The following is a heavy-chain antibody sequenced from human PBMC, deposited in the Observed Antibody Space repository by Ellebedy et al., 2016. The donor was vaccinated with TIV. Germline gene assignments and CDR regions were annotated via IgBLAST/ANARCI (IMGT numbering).Heavy chain of an antibody. J-gene: IGHJ4*02. CDR2: IRGSGGST. Sequence: GESLKISCAASGFTFSSYAMSWVRQAPGKGLEWVSAIRGSGGSTYYADSVKGRFTISRDNSKNTLYLQMNSLRAEDTAVYYCARDRGITGTGAFDYWGQGTLVTVSS. D-gene: IGHD1-20*01. V-gene: IGHV3-23*01. CDR3: ARDRGITGTGAFDY. CDR1: GFTFSSYA.